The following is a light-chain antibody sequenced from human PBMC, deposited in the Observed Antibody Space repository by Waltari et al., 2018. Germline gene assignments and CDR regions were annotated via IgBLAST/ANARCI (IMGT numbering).Light chain of an antibody. CDR1: NLGHRY. J-gene: IGLJ2*01. CDR3: QAWDSSTVI. V-gene: IGLV3-1*01. Sequence: SYDLTQPPSVSVSPGQTATITCSGDNLGHRYISWLQHKPGQSPILVLYQDTRRPSGIPERFSGSNSGDTATLTISGTQAPDEADYYCQAWDSSTVIFGGGTTLTVL. CDR2: QDT.